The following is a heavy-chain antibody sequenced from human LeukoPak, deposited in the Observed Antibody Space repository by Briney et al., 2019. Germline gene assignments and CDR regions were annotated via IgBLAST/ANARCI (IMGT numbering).Heavy chain of an antibody. V-gene: IGHV4-39*01. CDR1: GGSLSSSGYN. CDR2: LYDSGST. D-gene: IGHD5-12*01. J-gene: IGHJ3*02. CDR3: ARHSRPGYSGYENDFDI. Sequence: SETLSLTCTVSGGSLSSSGYNWDWIRQPPGKGLEWIGKLYDSGSTYYNPSLKRRVTMSVDTSNNQFSLKLSSVTAADTAVYYCARHSRPGYSGYENDFDIWGQGTMVTVSS.